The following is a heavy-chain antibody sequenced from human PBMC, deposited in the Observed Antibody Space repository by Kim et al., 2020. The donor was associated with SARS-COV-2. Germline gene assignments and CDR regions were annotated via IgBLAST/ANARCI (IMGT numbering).Heavy chain of an antibody. D-gene: IGHD2-2*01. CDR2: IYWDDDK. CDR3: AVLEPRYCSSTSCYYNWFDP. Sequence: SGPTLVNPTQTLTLTCTFSGFSLSTSGVGVGWIRQPPGKALEWLALIYWDDDKRYSPSLKSRLTITKDTSKNQVVLTMTNMDPVDTATYYCAVLEPRYCSSTSCYYNWFDPWGQGTLVTVSS. V-gene: IGHV2-5*02. CDR1: GFSLSTSGVG. J-gene: IGHJ5*02.